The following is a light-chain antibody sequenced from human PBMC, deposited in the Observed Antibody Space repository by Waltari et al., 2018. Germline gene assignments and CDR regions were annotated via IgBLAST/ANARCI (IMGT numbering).Light chain of an antibody. Sequence: EIVMTQSPATLSVSPGERATLSRRASQPIRSSVVWYQQKPGQAPTLLIYGASTRDTGVPARFRGSGSGTEFTLAISNLQSEDFAVYYCQQYENWPRTFGGGTKVEIK. V-gene: IGKV3-15*01. CDR1: QPIRSS. CDR3: QQYENWPRT. CDR2: GAS. J-gene: IGKJ4*01.